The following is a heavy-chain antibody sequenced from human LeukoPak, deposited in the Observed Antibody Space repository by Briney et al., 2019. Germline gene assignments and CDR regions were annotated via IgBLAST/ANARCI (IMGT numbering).Heavy chain of an antibody. CDR1: GFTFSSYG. J-gene: IGHJ4*02. D-gene: IGHD6-19*01. CDR3: AKDPYSSGWLSKYYFDY. V-gene: IGHV3-30*02. Sequence: GGSLRLSCAASGFTFSSYGMHWVRQAPGKGLEWVAFIRYDGSNEYYADSVKGRFTISRDNSKNTLYLQMNSLRAEDTAVYYCAKDPYSSGWLSKYYFDYWGQGTLVTVSS. CDR2: IRYDGSNE.